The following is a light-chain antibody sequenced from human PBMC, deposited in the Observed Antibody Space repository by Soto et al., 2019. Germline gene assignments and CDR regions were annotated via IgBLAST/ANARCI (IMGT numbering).Light chain of an antibody. CDR2: EIS. CDR1: SSDVGGYNY. CDR3: SSYTTRSTLDV. V-gene: IGLV2-14*01. Sequence: QSALTQPASMSGSPGQSITISCTGASSDVGGYNYVSWYQQHPDKAPKLMIYEISNRPSGVSNRFSGSKSGNTASLTISGLQAEDEADYYCSSYTTRSTLDVFGTGTKLTVL. J-gene: IGLJ1*01.